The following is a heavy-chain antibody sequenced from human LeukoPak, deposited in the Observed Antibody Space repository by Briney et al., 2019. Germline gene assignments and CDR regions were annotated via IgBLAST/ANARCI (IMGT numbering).Heavy chain of an antibody. D-gene: IGHD3-16*01. CDR1: GASITSSPYY. Sequence: SETLSLTCTVSGASITSSPYYWGWIRQPPWKGLQWFVAISNTGVTYYNPSLRSRVTIFADTSKNHFSLNLRSVTAADTALYYCASAPRQASIGGLDYWGQGTLVTVSS. CDR3: ASAPRQASIGGLDY. V-gene: IGHV4-39*02. CDR2: ISNTGVT. J-gene: IGHJ4*02.